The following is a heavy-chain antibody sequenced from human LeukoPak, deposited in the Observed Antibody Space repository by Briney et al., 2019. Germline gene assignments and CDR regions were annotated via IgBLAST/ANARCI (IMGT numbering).Heavy chain of an antibody. V-gene: IGHV3-21*01. J-gene: IGHJ6*03. CDR2: ISSSSSYI. CDR3: ARERRVPAAAYYYYYMDV. Sequence: GGSLRLSCAASGFTFSSYSMNWVRQASGKGLEWFSSISSSSSYIYYADSVKGRFTISRDNAKNSLYLQMNSLRAEDTVVYYCARERRVPAAAYYYYYMDVWGKGTTVTVSS. D-gene: IGHD2-2*01. CDR1: GFTFSSYS.